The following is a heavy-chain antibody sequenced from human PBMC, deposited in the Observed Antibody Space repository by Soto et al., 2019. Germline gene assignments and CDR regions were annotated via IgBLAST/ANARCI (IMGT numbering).Heavy chain of an antibody. CDR2: INPSGGST. V-gene: IGHV1-46*03. CDR1: GYTFTSYY. J-gene: IGHJ5*02. D-gene: IGHD2-2*01. CDR3: ARELGYCSSTRCYEEGWFDP. Sequence: QVQLVQSGAEVKKPGASVKVSCKASGYTFTSYYMHWVRQAPGQGLEWMGIINPSGGSTSYAQKFQGRVTMTRDTTTNTVYMELSSLRSEDTAVYYCARELGYCSSTRCYEEGWFDPWGQGTLVTVSS.